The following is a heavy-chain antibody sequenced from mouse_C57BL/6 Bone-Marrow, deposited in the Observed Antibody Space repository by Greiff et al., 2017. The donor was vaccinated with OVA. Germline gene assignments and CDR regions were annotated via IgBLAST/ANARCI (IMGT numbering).Heavy chain of an antibody. CDR3: TRGTDYGTSYWYFDV. V-gene: IGHV1-5*01. J-gene: IGHJ1*03. Sequence: VQLQQSGTVLARPGASVKMSCKTSGYTFTSYWMHWVKQRPGQGLEWIGAIYPGNSDTSYNQKFKGKAKLTAVTSASTAYMELSSLTNEDSAVYYCTRGTDYGTSYWYFDVWGTGTTVTVSS. CDR1: GYTFTSYW. D-gene: IGHD2-1*01. CDR2: IYPGNSDT.